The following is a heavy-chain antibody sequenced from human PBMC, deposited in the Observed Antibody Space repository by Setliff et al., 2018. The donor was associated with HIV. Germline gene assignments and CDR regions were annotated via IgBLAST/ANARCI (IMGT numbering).Heavy chain of an antibody. V-gene: IGHV4-34*01. CDR3: ARVGYSYGAYYFDY. J-gene: IGHJ4*02. D-gene: IGHD5-18*01. CDR2: IYHSGST. CDR1: NGSFSGHY. Sequence: PSETLSLTCVVYNGSFSGHYWSWVRQPPGKGLEWIGEIYHSGSTNYNPSLKSRVTISVDKSKNQFSLKLSSVTAADTAVYYCARVGYSYGAYYFDYWGQGTLVTVSS.